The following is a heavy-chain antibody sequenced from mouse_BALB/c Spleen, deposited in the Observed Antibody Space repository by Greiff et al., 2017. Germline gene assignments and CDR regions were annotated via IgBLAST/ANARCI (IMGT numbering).Heavy chain of an antibody. CDR2: ISSGGSYT. J-gene: IGHJ3*01. V-gene: IGHV5-6*01. CDR3: ARRGDYDGPWFAY. D-gene: IGHD2-4*01. Sequence: EVPVVESGGDLMKPGGALKLSCAAPGFTFSSYGMSWVRPTPDKRLEWVATISSGGSYTYYPDSVKGRFTISRDNAKNTLYLQMSSLKSEDTAMYYCARRGDYDGPWFAYWGQGTLVTVSA. CDR1: GFTFSSYG.